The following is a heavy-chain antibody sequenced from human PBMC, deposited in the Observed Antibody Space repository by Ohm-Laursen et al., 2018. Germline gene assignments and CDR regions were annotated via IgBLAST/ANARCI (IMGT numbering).Heavy chain of an antibody. D-gene: IGHD3-22*01. CDR2: ISYDGSNK. V-gene: IGHV3-30*18. Sequence: SLRLSCAASGFTFSSYGMHWVRQAPGKGLEWVAVISYDGSNKYYADSVKGRFTISRDNSKNTLYLQMNSPRAEDTAVYYCAKSNYYDSSGLDYWGQGTLVTVSS. J-gene: IGHJ4*02. CDR1: GFTFSSYG. CDR3: AKSNYYDSSGLDY.